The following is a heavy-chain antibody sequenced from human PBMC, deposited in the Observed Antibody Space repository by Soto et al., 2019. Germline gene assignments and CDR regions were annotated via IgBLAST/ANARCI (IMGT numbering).Heavy chain of an antibody. CDR1: GGTFSDSV. V-gene: IGHV1-69*13. CDR3: ARGRDGSNYYFDY. Sequence: GASVKVSCKASGGTFSDSVTSWVRQAPGQGLEWMGGIVPIFGKANLAEKFQDRVTITADESTSTAYMKLTSLRSEDTAVYCCARGRDGSNYYFDYWGQGTLVTVSS. CDR2: IVPIFGKA. D-gene: IGHD3-10*01. J-gene: IGHJ4*02.